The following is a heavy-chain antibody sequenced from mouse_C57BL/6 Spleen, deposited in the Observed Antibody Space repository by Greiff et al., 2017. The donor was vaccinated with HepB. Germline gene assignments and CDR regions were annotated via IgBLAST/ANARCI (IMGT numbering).Heavy chain of an antibody. Sequence: EVKLQESGPGLVKPSQSLSLTCSVTGYSITSGYYWNWIRQFPGNKLEWMGYISYDGSNNYNPSLKNRISITRDTSKNQFFLKLNSVTTEDTATYYCASGQLRPPHFDYWGQGTTLTVSS. D-gene: IGHD3-2*02. CDR2: ISYDGSN. J-gene: IGHJ2*01. CDR3: ASGQLRPPHFDY. V-gene: IGHV3-6*01. CDR1: GYSITSGYY.